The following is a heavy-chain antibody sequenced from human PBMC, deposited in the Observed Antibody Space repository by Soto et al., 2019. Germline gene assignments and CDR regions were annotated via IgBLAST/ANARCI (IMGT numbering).Heavy chain of an antibody. J-gene: IGHJ6*02. V-gene: IGHV4-31*03. CDR1: GGSISSGGYY. CDR3: ARVCGGDCHYGMDV. D-gene: IGHD2-21*02. Sequence: QVQLQESGPGLVKPSQTLSLTCTVSGGSISSGGYYWTWIRQHPGKGLEWIGYIYYSGSTYYIPSLKSRVTMSVDTSKIQFSLKLSSVTAADTAVYYCARVCGGDCHYGMDVWGQGTTVTVSS. CDR2: IYYSGST.